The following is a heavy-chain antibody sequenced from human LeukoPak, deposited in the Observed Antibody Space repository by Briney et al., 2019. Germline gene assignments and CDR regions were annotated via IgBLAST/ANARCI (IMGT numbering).Heavy chain of an antibody. CDR2: ITPILGIA. CDR3: ARVGYCSGGSCDDAFDI. V-gene: IGHV1-69*10. Sequence: VKVSCKASGGTFSSYAISWVRQAPGQGLEWMGRITPILGIANYAQKFQGRVTITADKSTSTAYMELSSLRSEDTAVYYCARVGYCSGGSCDDAFDIWGQGTMVTVSS. CDR1: GGTFSSYA. D-gene: IGHD2-15*01. J-gene: IGHJ3*02.